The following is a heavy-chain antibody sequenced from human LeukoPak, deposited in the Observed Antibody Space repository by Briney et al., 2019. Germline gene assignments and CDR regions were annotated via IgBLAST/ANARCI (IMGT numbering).Heavy chain of an antibody. CDR2: IYYSGST. CDR3: AGGWMVRGVILY. V-gene: IGHV4-30-4*01. Sequence: PSETRSLTCTVSGGSISSGDYYWSWIRQPPGKGLEWIGYIYYSGSTYYNPSLKSRVTISVDTSKNQFSLKLSSVTAADTAVYYCAGGWMVRGVILYWGQGTLVTVSS. J-gene: IGHJ4*02. D-gene: IGHD3-10*01. CDR1: GGSISSGDYY.